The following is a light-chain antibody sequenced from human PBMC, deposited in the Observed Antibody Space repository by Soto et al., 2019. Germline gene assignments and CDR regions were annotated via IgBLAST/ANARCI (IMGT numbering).Light chain of an antibody. Sequence: DIQMTQSPSTLSASIGDRVTITCRASQSISDRLAWYQQKPGKAPKLLIYYASHLASGVPSSFSASGSGTDFTLTISSLQPDDFATYYCQQYSRSKTFGQGTKVDIK. J-gene: IGKJ1*01. CDR3: QQYSRSKT. CDR1: QSISDR. V-gene: IGKV1-5*03. CDR2: YAS.